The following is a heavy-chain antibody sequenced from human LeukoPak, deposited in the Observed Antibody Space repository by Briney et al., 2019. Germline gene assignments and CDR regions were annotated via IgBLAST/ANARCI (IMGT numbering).Heavy chain of an antibody. J-gene: IGHJ5*02. CDR1: VGSFSGYY. CDR2: INHSGSN. Sequence: PSETLSLTCAVYVGSFSGYYWSWIRQPPGKGLEWIGEINHSGSNNYNPSLKSRVTISVDTSKNQFSLKLSSVTAADTAVYYCASHFYGSGSYSSNWFDPWGQGTLVTVSS. D-gene: IGHD3-10*01. CDR3: ASHFYGSGSYSSNWFDP. V-gene: IGHV4-34*01.